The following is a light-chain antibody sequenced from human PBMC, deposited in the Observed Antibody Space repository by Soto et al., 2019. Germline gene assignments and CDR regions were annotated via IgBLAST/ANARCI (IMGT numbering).Light chain of an antibody. CDR1: SSDVGAYNY. Sequence: QSVLTQPASVSGSPGQSITISCTGTSSDVGAYNYVSWYQQHPGKAPKLMIYDVTNRPSGVSSRFSGSKSGNTASLTISGLQAEDEADYYCCSYAGSYTYVFGTGTKLTVL. CDR2: DVT. CDR3: CSYAGSYTYV. V-gene: IGLV2-14*01. J-gene: IGLJ1*01.